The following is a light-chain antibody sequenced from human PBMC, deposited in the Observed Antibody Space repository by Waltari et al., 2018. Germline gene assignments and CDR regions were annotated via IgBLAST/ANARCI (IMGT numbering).Light chain of an antibody. Sequence: QSALTQPAPVSGAPGQSITMSCTVASSGVGPFNLIHWYQQHPGKAPKLIIYEGNERPSGVSNRFSGSKSGNTASLTISGLQAEDEAYYYCCSYAGGSTFVVFGGGTKLTVL. J-gene: IGLJ2*01. CDR3: CSYAGGSTFVV. V-gene: IGLV2-23*03. CDR1: SSGVGPFNL. CDR2: EGN.